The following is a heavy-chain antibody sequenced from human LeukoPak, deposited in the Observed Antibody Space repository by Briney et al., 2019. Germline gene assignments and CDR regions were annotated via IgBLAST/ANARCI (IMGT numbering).Heavy chain of an antibody. CDR3: AKDTVTTLYYYYYGMDV. J-gene: IGHJ6*02. Sequence: ASVKVSCKASGYTFTGYYMHWVRQAPGQGLEWMGWINPNSGGTNYAQKFQGRVTMTRDTSISTAYMELSRLRSDDTAVYYCAKDTVTTLYYYYYGMDVWGQGTTVTVSS. CDR1: GYTFTGYY. V-gene: IGHV1-2*02. D-gene: IGHD4-11*01. CDR2: INPNSGGT.